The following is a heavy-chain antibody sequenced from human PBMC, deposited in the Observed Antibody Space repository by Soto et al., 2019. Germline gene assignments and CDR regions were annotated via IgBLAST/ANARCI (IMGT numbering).Heavy chain of an antibody. Sequence: EVQLVESGGGLVQPGGSLRLSCTASGFTFSSYWMSWVRQAPGKGLEWVANIKQDGSEKYYVDSVKGRFTISRDNAKNSLYLQMNSLRAEDTAVYYCAMPVLRNPTSDYWGQGTLVTVSS. V-gene: IGHV3-7*01. D-gene: IGHD3-16*01. CDR2: IKQDGSEK. J-gene: IGHJ4*02. CDR1: GFTFSSYW. CDR3: AMPVLRNPTSDY.